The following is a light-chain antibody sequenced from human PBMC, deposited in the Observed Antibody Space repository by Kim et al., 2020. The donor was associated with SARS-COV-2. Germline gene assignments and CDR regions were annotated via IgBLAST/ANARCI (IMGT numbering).Light chain of an antibody. J-gene: IGKJ4*01. V-gene: IGKV1-9*01. Sequence: IQLTQSPSSLSASVGDRVTITCRASQGISTYLAWYQQKPGKAPKLLIYAVSKMQSGVPSRFSGSGSGTDFTLTISSLQPEDFATYYCQQSRAFGGGTKVDIK. CDR1: QGISTY. CDR2: AVS. CDR3: QQSRA.